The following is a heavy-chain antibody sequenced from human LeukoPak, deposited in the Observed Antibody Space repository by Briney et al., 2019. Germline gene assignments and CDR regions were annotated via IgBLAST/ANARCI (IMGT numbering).Heavy chain of an antibody. Sequence: SVKVSCKASGGTFSSYAISWVRQAPGQGLEWMGGIIPIFGTANYAQKFQGRVTITADESTSTAYMELSSLRSEDTAVCYCARVGRDYYDSSGYYFDYWGQGTLVPVSS. CDR2: IIPIFGTA. D-gene: IGHD3-22*01. CDR3: ARVGRDYYDSSGYYFDY. J-gene: IGHJ4*02. CDR1: GGTFSSYA. V-gene: IGHV1-69*13.